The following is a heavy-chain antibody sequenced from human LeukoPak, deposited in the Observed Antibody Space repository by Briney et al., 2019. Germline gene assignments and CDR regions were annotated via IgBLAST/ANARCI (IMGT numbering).Heavy chain of an antibody. D-gene: IGHD3-10*01. CDR2: MYYSGST. CDR3: ARLLWFGELQGDYFDY. V-gene: IGHV4-59*08. Sequence: PSETLSLTCTVSGASISSYYWSWIRQPPGKGLEWIAFMYYSGSTNYNPSLKSRVTISVDTSKNQFSLKLSSVTAADTAVYYCARLLWFGELQGDYFDYWGQGTLVTVSS. CDR1: GASISSYY. J-gene: IGHJ4*02.